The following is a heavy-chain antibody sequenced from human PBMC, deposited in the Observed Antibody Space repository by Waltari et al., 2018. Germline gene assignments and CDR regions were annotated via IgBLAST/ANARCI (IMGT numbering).Heavy chain of an antibody. CDR1: GCTLSSYG. CDR3: AKDLGGSGWYIDY. D-gene: IGHD6-19*01. J-gene: IGHJ4*02. V-gene: IGHV3-30*18. Sequence: QVQLVESGGGVVQPGRSLRLSCASSGCTLSSYGMPWVRQAQGKGLEWVAVISYDGSNKYYADSVKGRFTISRDNSKNTLYLQMNSLRAEDTAVYYCAKDLGGSGWYIDYWGQGTLVTVSS. CDR2: ISYDGSNK.